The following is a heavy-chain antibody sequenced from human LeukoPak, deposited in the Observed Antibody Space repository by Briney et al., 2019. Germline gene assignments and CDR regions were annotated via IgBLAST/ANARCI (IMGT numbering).Heavy chain of an antibody. J-gene: IGHJ6*02. CDR3: ARAPEDYYDSSGSGYYYYYGRDV. D-gene: IGHD3-22*01. Sequence: PGGSLRLSCAASGFTVSSNYMSWVRQAPGKGLEWVSVIYSGGSTYYADSVKGRFTISRDNSKNTLYLQMNSLRAEDTAVYYCARAPEDYYDSSGSGYYYYYGRDVWGQGTTVTVSS. CDR1: GFTVSSNY. V-gene: IGHV3-53*01. CDR2: IYSGGST.